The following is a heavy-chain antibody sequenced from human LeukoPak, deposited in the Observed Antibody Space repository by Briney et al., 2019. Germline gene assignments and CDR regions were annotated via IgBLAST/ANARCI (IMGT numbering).Heavy chain of an antibody. CDR1: GGSISSGGYY. V-gene: IGHV4-31*03. Sequence: SQTLSLTFTVSGGSISSGGYYWSWIRQHPGKGLEWIGYIYYSGSTYYNPSLKSRVTISVDTSKNQFSLKLSSVTAADTAVYYCARDLGLQPQLVPKGNYWGQGTLVTVSS. D-gene: IGHD6-13*01. CDR3: ARDLGLQPQLVPKGNY. CDR2: IYYSGST. J-gene: IGHJ4*02.